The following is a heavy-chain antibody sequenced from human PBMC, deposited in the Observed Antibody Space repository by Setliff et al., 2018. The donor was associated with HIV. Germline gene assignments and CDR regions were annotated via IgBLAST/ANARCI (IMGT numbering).Heavy chain of an antibody. D-gene: IGHD3-10*01. J-gene: IGHJ6*03. CDR2: INHSGGT. CDR3: ARDGSGSSYYYYYMDV. CDR1: GRSFSGYY. Sequence: SETLSLTCAVYGRSFSGYYWNWIRQSPGKGLEWIGEINHSGGTNYNPSLKSRVTMSIDTSKNQFSLKLSSVTAADTAVYYCARDGSGSSYYYYYMDVWGKGTTVTVSS. V-gene: IGHV4-34*01.